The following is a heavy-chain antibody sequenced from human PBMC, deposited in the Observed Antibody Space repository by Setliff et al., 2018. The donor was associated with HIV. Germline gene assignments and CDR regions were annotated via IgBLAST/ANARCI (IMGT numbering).Heavy chain of an antibody. D-gene: IGHD3-16*01. Sequence: PSETLSLTCTVSGGSISSSSYYWGWIRQPPGKGLEWIGYIYYSGSTYYNPSLKSRVTISVDTSKNQFSLKLSSVTAADTAVYYCARGRCSDAACFFDYWGQGTLVTVSS. CDR2: IYYSGST. V-gene: IGHV4-39*07. J-gene: IGHJ4*02. CDR1: GGSISSSSYY. CDR3: ARGRCSDAACFFDY.